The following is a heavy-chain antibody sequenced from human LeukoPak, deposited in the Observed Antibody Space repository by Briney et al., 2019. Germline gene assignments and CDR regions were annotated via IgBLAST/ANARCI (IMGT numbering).Heavy chain of an antibody. J-gene: IGHJ4*02. Sequence: GGSVKVSCKGSGYTFTSYDINWVRQATGQGLEWMGWMNPNSGNTGYAQKFQGRVTMTRNTSISTAYMELSSLRSEDTAVYYCARGRRVRGPRGGFDYWGQGTLVTVSS. CDR2: MNPNSGNT. V-gene: IGHV1-8*01. CDR1: GYTFTSYD. D-gene: IGHD3-10*01. CDR3: ARGRRVRGPRGGFDY.